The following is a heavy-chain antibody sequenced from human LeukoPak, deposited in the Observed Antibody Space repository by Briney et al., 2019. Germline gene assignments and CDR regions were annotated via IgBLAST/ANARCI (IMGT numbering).Heavy chain of an antibody. J-gene: IGHJ3*02. Sequence: PGGSLRLSCAASGFTFSSYWMSWVREAPGKGLEWVANIKQDGSEKYYVDSVKGRFTISRDNAKNSLYLQMNSLRAEDTAVYYCARFTYYYDSSGYYQHAYDAFDIWGQGTMVTVSS. CDR1: GFTFSSYW. CDR2: IKQDGSEK. CDR3: ARFTYYYDSSGYYQHAYDAFDI. D-gene: IGHD3-22*01. V-gene: IGHV3-7*01.